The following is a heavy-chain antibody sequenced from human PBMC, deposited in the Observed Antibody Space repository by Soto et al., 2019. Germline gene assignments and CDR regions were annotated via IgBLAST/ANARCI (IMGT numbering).Heavy chain of an antibody. J-gene: IGHJ4*02. Sequence: SETLSLTCNVSGGSINSAGYYGSWIRQHPGKGLEWIGYIYYSGRTYYNPSLKSRVTISIGTSKTQFSLKLSSVTAADTAVYYCARVETLFGLIKVFDYSGQGAMVTLSS. D-gene: IGHD3-3*01. CDR3: ARVETLFGLIKVFDY. CDR1: GGSINSAGYY. V-gene: IGHV4-31*03. CDR2: IYYSGRT.